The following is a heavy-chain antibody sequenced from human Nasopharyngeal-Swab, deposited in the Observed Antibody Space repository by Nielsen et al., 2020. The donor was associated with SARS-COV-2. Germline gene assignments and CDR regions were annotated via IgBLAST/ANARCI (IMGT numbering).Heavy chain of an antibody. CDR2: INHRGGT. CDR1: GGSFSDNP. Sequence: SETLSLTCAVYGGSFSDNPWSWLRLLPGKGLEWIGEINHRGGTAYRSSLKSRVSISVDTSKNQFSLELRSVTVADTAVYFCARGPDQVHSLDSWDQGRLVTVSS. V-gene: IGHV4-34*01. J-gene: IGHJ4*02. D-gene: IGHD2-15*01. CDR3: ARGPDQVHSLDS.